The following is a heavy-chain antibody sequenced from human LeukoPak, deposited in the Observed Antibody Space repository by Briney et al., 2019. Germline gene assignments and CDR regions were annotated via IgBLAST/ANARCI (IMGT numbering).Heavy chain of an antibody. CDR2: IWYDGSNK. D-gene: IGHD3-22*01. J-gene: IGHJ4*02. Sequence: GRSLRLSCAASGFTFGSYGMHWVRQAPGKGLEWVAVIWYDGSNKYYADSVKGRFTISRDNSKNTLYLQMNSLRAEDTAVYYCARDPQCYYDSSGYFSYWGQGTLVTVSS. CDR1: GFTFGSYG. V-gene: IGHV3-33*01. CDR3: ARDPQCYYDSSGYFSY.